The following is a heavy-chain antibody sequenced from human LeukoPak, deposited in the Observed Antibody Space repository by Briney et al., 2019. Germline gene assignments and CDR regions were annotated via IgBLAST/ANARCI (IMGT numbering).Heavy chain of an antibody. CDR2: ISYDGSNK. CDR3: ARDRGGFDP. J-gene: IGHJ5*02. CDR1: GFTFSSYA. Sequence: GGSLRLSCAASGFTFSSYAMHWVRQAPGKGLEWVAVISYDGSNKKYADSVKGRFTISRDNAKNSLYLQMNSLRAEDTAVYYCARDRGGFDPWGQGTLVTVSS. D-gene: IGHD3-10*01. V-gene: IGHV3-30*04.